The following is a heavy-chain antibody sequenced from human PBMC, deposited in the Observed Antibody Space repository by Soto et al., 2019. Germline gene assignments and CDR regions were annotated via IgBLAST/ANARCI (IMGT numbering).Heavy chain of an antibody. J-gene: IGHJ5*02. CDR1: GFRFTNFW. CDR2: IDPNDSYT. D-gene: IGHD1-26*01. V-gene: IGHV5-10-1*01. CDR3: AREEWELGGHWFHP. Sequence: GESLKISCKASGFRFTNFWISWVRQMPGKGLEWMGKIDPNDSYTKYSPSFQGHVTISVDKSISTAYLHWSSLKASDTAMYFCAREEWELGGHWFHPWGRGTLVTVSS.